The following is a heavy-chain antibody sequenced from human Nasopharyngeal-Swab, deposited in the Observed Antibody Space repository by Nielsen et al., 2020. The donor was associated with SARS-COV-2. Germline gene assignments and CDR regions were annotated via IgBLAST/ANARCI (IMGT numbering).Heavy chain of an antibody. Sequence: GESLKISCKGSGYSFTSYWISWVRQMPGKGLEWMGRIDPSDSYTNYSPSFQGHVTISADKSISTAYLQWSSLKASDTAMYYCAGHLPVQQLVDYWGQGTLVTVSS. J-gene: IGHJ4*02. CDR3: AGHLPVQQLVDY. D-gene: IGHD6-13*01. V-gene: IGHV5-10-1*01. CDR1: GYSFTSYW. CDR2: IDPSDSYT.